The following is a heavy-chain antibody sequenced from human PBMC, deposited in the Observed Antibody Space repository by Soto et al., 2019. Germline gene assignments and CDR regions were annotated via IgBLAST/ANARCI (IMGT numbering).Heavy chain of an antibody. Sequence: GGSLRLSCAASGFTFSSYAMSWVRQAPGKGLEWVSAISGSGGSTYYADSVKGRFTISRDNSKNTLYLQMNSLRAEDTAVYYCAKEIEVAITIFGVVTPKGRYYYGMDVWGQGTTVTVSS. D-gene: IGHD3-3*01. CDR3: AKEIEVAITIFGVVTPKGRYYYGMDV. CDR1: GFTFSSYA. V-gene: IGHV3-23*01. J-gene: IGHJ6*02. CDR2: ISGSGGST.